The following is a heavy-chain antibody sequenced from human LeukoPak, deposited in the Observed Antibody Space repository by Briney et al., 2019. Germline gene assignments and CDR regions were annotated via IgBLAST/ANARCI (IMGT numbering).Heavy chain of an antibody. Sequence: SQTLSLTCALSGDSVSSNSAGWNWIRQSPSRGLEWLGRTYYRSKWYNDDAVSVKSRITINPDTSKNQFSLKLSSVTAADTAVFYCARATTVRGTYYMDVWGKGTTVTISS. CDR1: GDSVSSNSAG. D-gene: IGHD3-10*01. CDR2: TYYRSKWYN. CDR3: ARATTVRGTYYMDV. J-gene: IGHJ6*03. V-gene: IGHV6-1*01.